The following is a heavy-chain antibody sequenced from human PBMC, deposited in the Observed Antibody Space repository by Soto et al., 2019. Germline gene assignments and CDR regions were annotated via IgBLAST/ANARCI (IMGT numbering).Heavy chain of an antibody. D-gene: IGHD3-3*01. CDR1: GGSISSYY. CDR3: ASGGSAHYDFWSGYYILGY. J-gene: IGHJ4*02. V-gene: IGHV4-59*01. Sequence: SETLSLTCTVSGGSISSYYWSWIRQPPGKGLEWIGYIYYSGSTNYNPSLKSRVTISVDTSKNQFSLKLSSVTAADTAVYYCASGGSAHYDFWSGYYILGYWGQGTLVTVSS. CDR2: IYYSGST.